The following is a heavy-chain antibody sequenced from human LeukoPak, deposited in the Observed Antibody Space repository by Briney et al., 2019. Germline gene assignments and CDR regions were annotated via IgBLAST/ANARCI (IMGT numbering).Heavy chain of an antibody. D-gene: IGHD3-22*01. Sequence: SETLSLTCTVSGGSISSSSYYWGWIRQPPGKGLEWIGSIYYSGSTYYNPSLKSRVTISVDTSKNQFSLKLSSVTAADTAVYYCASTYYHDSSGYYYDGPHDAFDIWGQGTMVTVSS. CDR3: ASTYYHDSSGYYYDGPHDAFDI. CDR2: IYYSGST. CDR1: GGSISSSSYY. V-gene: IGHV4-39*01. J-gene: IGHJ3*02.